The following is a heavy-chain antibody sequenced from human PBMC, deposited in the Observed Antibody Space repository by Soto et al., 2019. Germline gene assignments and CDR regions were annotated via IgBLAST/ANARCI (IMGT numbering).Heavy chain of an antibody. Sequence: SETLSLTCAVYGGSFSPYSWSWIRQPPGKGLEWIGEITHSGSTDSNPSLKSRVTISIDTSKNQFSLNVNSVTAADTAVYYCARGPKLLFTAETSFPFDSWGQGTLVTVSS. CDR2: ITHSGST. D-gene: IGHD2-21*02. V-gene: IGHV4-34*01. CDR1: GGSFSPYS. J-gene: IGHJ4*02. CDR3: ARGPKLLFTAETSFPFDS.